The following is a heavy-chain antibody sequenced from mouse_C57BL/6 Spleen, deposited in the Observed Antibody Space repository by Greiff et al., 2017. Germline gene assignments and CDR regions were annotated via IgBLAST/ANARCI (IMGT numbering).Heavy chain of an antibody. Sequence: EVKLVESGGGLVKPGGSLKLSCAASGFTFSDYGMHWVRQAPEKGLEWVAYISSGSSTTYYADTVKGRFTISRDNAKNTLFLRMTSRRAENAAMYYSAKGGKSRYFDVGGTGTTVTVSS. CDR1: GFTFSDYG. V-gene: IGHV5-17*01. CDR3: AKGGKSRYFDV. J-gene: IGHJ1*03. CDR2: ISSGSSTT. D-gene: IGHD2-1*01.